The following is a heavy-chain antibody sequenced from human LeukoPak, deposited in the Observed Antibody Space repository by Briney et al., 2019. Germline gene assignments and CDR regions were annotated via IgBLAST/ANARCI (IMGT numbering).Heavy chain of an antibody. CDR1: GFTFSSYW. Sequence: GGSLRLSCAASGFTFSSYWMSWVRQAPGKGLEWVANIKQDGSEKYYVDSVKGRFTISRDNSKNTLYLQMNSLRAEDTAVYYCAKDMDIVVVVAATNLDYWGQGTLVTVSS. J-gene: IGHJ4*02. V-gene: IGHV3-7*01. CDR3: AKDMDIVVVVAATNLDY. CDR2: IKQDGSEK. D-gene: IGHD2-15*01.